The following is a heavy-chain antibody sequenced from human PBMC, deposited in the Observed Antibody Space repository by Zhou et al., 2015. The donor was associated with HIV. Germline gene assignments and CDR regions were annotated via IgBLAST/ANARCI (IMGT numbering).Heavy chain of an antibody. D-gene: IGHD6-13*01. Sequence: EVQLVESGGGLIKPGRSLRLSCAASGFSFDDFAMHWVRQAPGKGLEWVSYISSSSTYIYYTDSVKGRFTISRDNAQNSLYLQMTSLRAEDTAVYYCARDKGSRIAATGFDFDYWGQGTLVTVSS. V-gene: IGHV3-21*01. CDR3: ARDKGSRIAATGFDFDY. J-gene: IGHJ4*02. CDR1: GFSFDDFA. CDR2: ISSSSTYI.